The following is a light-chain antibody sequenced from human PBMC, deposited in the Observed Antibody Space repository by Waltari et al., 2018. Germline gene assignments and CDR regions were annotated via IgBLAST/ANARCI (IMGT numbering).Light chain of an antibody. Sequence: EIVFTQSPGTLSLSPGDRVILSCRVSQSVSRALAWYQQKPGQAPRLLIYGASNRATGIPDRFSGSGSGTDFSLTISRLEPEDFAVYYCQHYVRLPVTFGQGTKVEIK. J-gene: IGKJ1*01. CDR1: QSVSRA. CDR3: QHYVRLPVT. CDR2: GAS. V-gene: IGKV3-20*01.